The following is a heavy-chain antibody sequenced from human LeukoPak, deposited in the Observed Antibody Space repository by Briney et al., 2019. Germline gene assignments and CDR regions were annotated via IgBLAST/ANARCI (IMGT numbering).Heavy chain of an antibody. J-gene: IGHJ6*03. D-gene: IGHD3-10*01. Sequence: PGGSLRLSCAAPGFPLSNYTMTWVPRAPGKGLERVPPFSSSSSYIYYADSVKGRFTISRDNAKNSLYLQMNSLRAEDTAVYYCARVGYGSGSYYYYYMDGWGKGTTVTVSS. CDR1: GFPLSNYT. CDR3: ARVGYGSGSYYYYYMDG. CDR2: FSSSSSYI. V-gene: IGHV3-21*01.